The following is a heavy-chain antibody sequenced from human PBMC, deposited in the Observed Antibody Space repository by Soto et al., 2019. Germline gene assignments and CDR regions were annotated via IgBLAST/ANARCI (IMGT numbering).Heavy chain of an antibody. CDR1: GYTFTSYG. D-gene: IGHD3-3*01. J-gene: IGHJ6*02. CDR2: ISAYNGNT. V-gene: IGHV1-18*01. Sequence: ASVKVSCKASGYTFTSYGISWVRRAPGQGLEWMGWISAYNGNTNYAQKLQGRVTMTTDTSTSTAYMELRSLRSDDTAVYYCARSTITIFGVVIAPYYYYGMDVWGQGTTVTVSS. CDR3: ARSTITIFGVVIAPYYYYGMDV.